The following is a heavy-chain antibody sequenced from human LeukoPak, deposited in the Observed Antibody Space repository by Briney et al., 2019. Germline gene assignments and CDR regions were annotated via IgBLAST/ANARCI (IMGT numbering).Heavy chain of an antibody. CDR1: GNYW. CDR3: VSFYETY. D-gene: IGHD2/OR15-2a*01. Sequence: GESLRLSCAASGNYWMHWVRQVPGKGLVWVSHITSDGSWTSYADSVKGRFTISKDNAKNTVYLQMNSLRAEDTAVYYCVSFYETYWGRGTLVTVSS. V-gene: IGHV3-74*01. J-gene: IGHJ4*02. CDR2: ITSDGSWT.